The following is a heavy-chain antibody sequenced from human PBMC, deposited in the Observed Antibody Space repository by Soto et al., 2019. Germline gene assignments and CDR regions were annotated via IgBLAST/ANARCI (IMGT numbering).Heavy chain of an antibody. CDR3: ARRGLMVYAFGDWFDP. CDR2: ISAYNGNT. Sequence: ASVKVSCKASGYTFTSHGISWVRQAPGQGLEWMGWISAYNGNTNYAQKLQGRVTMTTDTSTSTAYMALRSLRSDDTAVYYCARRGLMVYAFGDWFDPWDQGTLVTVSS. J-gene: IGHJ5*02. V-gene: IGHV1-18*04. CDR1: GYTFTSHG. D-gene: IGHD2-8*01.